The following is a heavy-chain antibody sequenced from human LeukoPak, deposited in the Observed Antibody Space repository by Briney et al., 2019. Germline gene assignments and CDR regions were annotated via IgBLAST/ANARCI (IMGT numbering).Heavy chain of an antibody. CDR2: IYSGGST. CDR1: GFTFSSYS. Sequence: QTGGSLRLSCAASGFTFSSYSMSWVRQAPGKGLEWVSVIYSGGSTYYADSVKGRFTISRDNSKNTLYLQMNSLRAEDTAVYYCARSPPSDILTGYHFDYWGQGTLVTVSS. V-gene: IGHV3-53*01. J-gene: IGHJ4*02. D-gene: IGHD3-9*01. CDR3: ARSPPSDILTGYHFDY.